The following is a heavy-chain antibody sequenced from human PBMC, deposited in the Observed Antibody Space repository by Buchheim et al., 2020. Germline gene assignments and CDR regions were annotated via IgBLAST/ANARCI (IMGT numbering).Heavy chain of an antibody. Sequence: QVQLQESGPGLVKPSQALSLTCTVSGGSISSGDYYWSWIRQPPGKGLEWIGYIYYSGSTYYNPSLKSRVTISVDTSKNQFSLKLSSVTVADTAVYYCARAAPELWSGYLYWYFDLWGRGTL. V-gene: IGHV4-30-4*01. J-gene: IGHJ2*01. D-gene: IGHD3-3*01. CDR3: ARAAPELWSGYLYWYFDL. CDR2: IYYSGST. CDR1: GGSISSGDYY.